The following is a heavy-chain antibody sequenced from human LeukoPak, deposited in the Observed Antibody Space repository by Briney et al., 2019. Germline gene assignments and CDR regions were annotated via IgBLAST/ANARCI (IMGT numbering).Heavy chain of an antibody. CDR2: IKPDGSEK. D-gene: IGHD6-19*01. CDR1: GFTVSSNY. J-gene: IGHJ4*02. V-gene: IGHV3-7*01. Sequence: GGSLRLSCAASGFTVSSNYMSWVRQAPGKGLEWVANIKPDGSEKYYVDSVKGRFTISRDNAKNSLYLQMNSLRAEDTAVYYCARDQWWQFIAVAITSYFDRWGQGTLVTVSS. CDR3: ARDQWWQFIAVAITSYFDR.